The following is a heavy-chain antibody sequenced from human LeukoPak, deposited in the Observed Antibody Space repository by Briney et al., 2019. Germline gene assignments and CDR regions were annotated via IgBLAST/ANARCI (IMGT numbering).Heavy chain of an antibody. J-gene: IGHJ4*02. V-gene: IGHV3-48*03. CDR2: ISSTGSDI. CDR3: ARDLPTGTYRAYFDN. CDR1: GFIFRNYE. D-gene: IGHD1-26*01. Sequence: GGSLRLSCAGSGFIFRNYEMNWVRQAPGKGLEWVSYISSTGSDIYYADSVKGRFTISRDNAENSLYLQMNSLRAEDTAVYYCARDLPTGTYRAYFDNWGQGTLVTVSS.